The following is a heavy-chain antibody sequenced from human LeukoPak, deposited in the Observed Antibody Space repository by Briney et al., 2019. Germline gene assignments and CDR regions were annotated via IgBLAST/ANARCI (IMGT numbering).Heavy chain of an antibody. CDR2: IYTSGST. CDR3: AREGTQEYSSSGWFDP. D-gene: IGHD6-6*01. V-gene: IGHV4-4*07. CDR1: GGSISSYY. J-gene: IGHJ5*02. Sequence: SETLSLTCTVSGGSISSYYWSWIRQPAGKGLEWIGRIYTSGSTNYNPSLKSRVTMSVDTSKNQFSLKLSSVTAADTAVYYCAREGTQEYSSSGWFDPCGQGTLVTVSS.